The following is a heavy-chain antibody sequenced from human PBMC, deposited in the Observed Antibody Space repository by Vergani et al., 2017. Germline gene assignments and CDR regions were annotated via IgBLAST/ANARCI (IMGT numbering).Heavy chain of an antibody. CDR2: INHSGST. CDR3: ARRSGRKSKTGDRKHPNDAFDI. CDR1: GFTFSSYA. D-gene: IGHD7-27*01. V-gene: IGHV4-34*01. Sequence: VQLLESGGGLVQPGGSLRLSCAASGFTFSSYAMSWVRQAPGEGLEWIGEINHSGSTNYNPSLKSRVTISVDTSKNQFSLKLSSVTAADTAVYYCARRSGRKSKTGDRKHPNDAFDIWGQGTMVTVSS. J-gene: IGHJ3*02.